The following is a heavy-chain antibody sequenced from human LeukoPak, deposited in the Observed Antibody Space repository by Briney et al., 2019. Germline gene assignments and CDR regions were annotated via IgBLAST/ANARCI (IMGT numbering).Heavy chain of an antibody. CDR2: IYYSGST. D-gene: IGHD3-10*01. Sequence: SETLSLTCTVSGGSISSSSYYWGWIRQPPGKGLEWIGNIYYSGSTYYNPSLKSRVTISVDTSKNQFSLKLNSVTAADTAVYYCAKNYYGSGRMDVWGKGTTVTISS. J-gene: IGHJ6*03. CDR3: AKNYYGSGRMDV. CDR1: GGSISSSSYY. V-gene: IGHV4-39*01.